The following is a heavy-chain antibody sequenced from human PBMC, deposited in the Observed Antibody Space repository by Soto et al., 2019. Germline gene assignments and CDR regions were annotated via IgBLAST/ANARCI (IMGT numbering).Heavy chain of an antibody. J-gene: IGHJ3*02. V-gene: IGHV5-51*01. CDR1: GYSFTSYW. D-gene: IGHD2-21*02. CDR2: IYPGDSDT. Sequence: ESLKISCKGSGYSFTSYWIGWVRQMPGKGLEWMGIIYPGDSDTRYSPSFQGQVTISADKSISTAYLQWSSLKASDTAMYYCARHQAFCGGDGTYGDAFYIWGQRTMVPVS. CDR3: ARHQAFCGGDGTYGDAFYI.